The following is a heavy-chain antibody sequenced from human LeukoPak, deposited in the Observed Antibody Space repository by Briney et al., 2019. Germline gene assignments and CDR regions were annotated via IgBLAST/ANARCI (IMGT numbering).Heavy chain of an antibody. J-gene: IGHJ4*02. D-gene: IGHD6-19*01. CDR2: IYNSGNT. CDR3: ARGPYGSAWYSIGS. Sequence: SETLSLTCTVSGASIISYVWGCIRQPAGKGLEWIGRIYNSGNTNYNPSLRSRVTMSVDTSKNQFSLRLSSVTAADTAVYYCARGPYGSAWYSIGSCGQGTLVTVSS. CDR1: GASIISYV. V-gene: IGHV4-4*07.